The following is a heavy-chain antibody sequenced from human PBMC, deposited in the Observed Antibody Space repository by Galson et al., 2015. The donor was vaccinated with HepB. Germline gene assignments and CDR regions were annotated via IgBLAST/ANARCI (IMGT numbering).Heavy chain of an antibody. J-gene: IGHJ4*02. D-gene: IGHD6-13*01. CDR3: ARDQGYSSSWGFDY. CDR1: GGSISSSNW. V-gene: IGHV4-4*02. CDR2: IYHSGST. Sequence: SETLSLTCAVSGGSISSSNWWSWVRQPPGKGLEWIGEIYHSGSTNYNPSLKSRVTISVDKSKNQFSLKLSSVTAADTAVYYCARDQGYSSSWGFDYWGQGTLVTVSS.